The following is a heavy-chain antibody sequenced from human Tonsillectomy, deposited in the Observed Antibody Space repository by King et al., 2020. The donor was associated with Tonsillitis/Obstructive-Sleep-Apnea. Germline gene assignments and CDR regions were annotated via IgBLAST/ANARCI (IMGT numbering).Heavy chain of an antibody. CDR1: GGSISSYY. D-gene: IGHD2-15*01. CDR3: ARQGPRGYYFDY. CDR2: IYYSGST. J-gene: IGHJ4*02. Sequence: QLQESGPGLVKPSETLSLTCTVSGGSISSYYWSWIRPPPGKGLEWSGYIYYSGSTNYNPSLKSRVTISVDTSKNQFSLKLSSVTAADTAVYYCARQGPRGYYFDYWGQGTLVTVSS. V-gene: IGHV4-59*08.